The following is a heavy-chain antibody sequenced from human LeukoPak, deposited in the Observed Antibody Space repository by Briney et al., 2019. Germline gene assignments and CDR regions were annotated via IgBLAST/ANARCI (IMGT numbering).Heavy chain of an antibody. CDR2: IWYDGGEK. Sequence: PGRSLRLSCAVSGFTLSVYGTHWVRHAPGKGLGWVSIIWYDGGEKYYTDSARVGFTISRDNSKNTLYPQMNSPAAGDTAIFYCGRTSTRVRRTLFDSWGQGTLVTVSS. J-gene: IGHJ4*02. CDR3: GRTSTRVRRTLFDS. D-gene: IGHD5/OR15-5a*01. V-gene: IGHV3-33*01. CDR1: GFTLSVYG.